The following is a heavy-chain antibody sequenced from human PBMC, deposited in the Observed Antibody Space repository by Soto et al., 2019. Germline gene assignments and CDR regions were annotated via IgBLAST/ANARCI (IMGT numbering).Heavy chain of an antibody. J-gene: IGHJ4*02. D-gene: IGHD3-22*01. CDR1: GFTFSSYA. CDR3: ATDLFQYDSRGDYAAVWYFYQ. V-gene: IGHV3-23*01. Sequence: DVQLLESGGGLVQPGGSLRLSCAASGFTFSSYAMSWVRQAPGKGLEWVSVLSESDDSAYYADSVKGRFTISRDNSQKTLYPQMNSLRAEDTAVYYCATDLFQYDSRGDYAAVWYFYQWGSGILVTVSS. CDR2: LSESDDSA.